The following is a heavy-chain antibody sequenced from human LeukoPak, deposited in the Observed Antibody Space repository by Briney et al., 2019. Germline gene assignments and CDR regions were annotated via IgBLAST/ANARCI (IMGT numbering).Heavy chain of an antibody. CDR3: ARDSNGPAF. V-gene: IGHV3-53*01. D-gene: IGHD6-19*01. CDR2: IYSDGGT. Sequence: GGSLRLSCVASGFTVSNSCMSWVRQPPGKGLEWVSVIYSDGGTFYSDSVKGRFTISRDYSKSTLYLQMNSLRADDTAVYYCARDSNGPAFWGQGTLVTVSS. CDR1: GFTVSNSC. J-gene: IGHJ4*02.